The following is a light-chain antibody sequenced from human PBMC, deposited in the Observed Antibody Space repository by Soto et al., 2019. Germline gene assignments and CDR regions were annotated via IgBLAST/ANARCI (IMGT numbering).Light chain of an antibody. V-gene: IGLV1-47*01. CDR3: AAWDASLSGVV. J-gene: IGLJ2*01. CDR1: SSNIGSNF. Sequence: QSVLTQPPSASGTPGQRVTISCSGDSSNIGSNFVYWYQQLPGTAPKLLIYRNDQRPSGVSDRFSRSRPGTSASLAIGGLRSEDEGEYYCAAWDASLSGVVFGGGTKLTVL. CDR2: RND.